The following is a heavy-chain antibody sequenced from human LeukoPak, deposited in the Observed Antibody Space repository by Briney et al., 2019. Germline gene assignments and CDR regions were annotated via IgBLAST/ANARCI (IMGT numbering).Heavy chain of an antibody. J-gene: IGHJ4*02. CDR2: ISYDGSNK. Sequence: LRLSCAASGFTFSSYAMHWVRQAPGKGLEWVAVISYDGSNKYYADSVKGRFTISRDNSKNTLYLQMNSLRAEDTAVYYCARDEIYSSGFFDYWGQGTLVTVSS. CDR3: ARDEIYSSGFFDY. V-gene: IGHV3-30-3*01. CDR1: GFTFSSYA. D-gene: IGHD6-19*01.